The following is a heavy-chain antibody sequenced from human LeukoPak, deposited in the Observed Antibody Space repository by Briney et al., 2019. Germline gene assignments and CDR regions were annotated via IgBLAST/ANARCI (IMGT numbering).Heavy chain of an antibody. D-gene: IGHD1-26*01. J-gene: IGHJ4*02. CDR3: ARGSYPDY. V-gene: IGHV3-30*03. CDR1: GFTFSSYG. CDR2: ISYDGSNK. Sequence: HSGGSLRLSCAASGFTFSSYGMHWVRQAPGKGLEWVAVISYDGSNKYYADSVKGRFTISRDNAKDSLSLQMNSLRAEDTAVYYCARGSYPDYWGQGTLVTVSS.